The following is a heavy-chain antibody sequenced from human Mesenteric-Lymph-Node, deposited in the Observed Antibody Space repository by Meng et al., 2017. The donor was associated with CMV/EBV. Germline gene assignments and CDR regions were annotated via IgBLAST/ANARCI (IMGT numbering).Heavy chain of an antibody. D-gene: IGHD5-24*01. CDR1: AFTFSSYG. V-gene: IGHV3-23*03. Sequence: GESLKISCAASAFTFSSYGMHWVRQAPGKGLEWVSVIYSGGFSTYYADSVKGRFTISRDNSKNTLYLQMNSLRAEDTAVYYCAKVDRDGYNLYYFDYWGQGTLVTVSS. CDR2: IYSGGFST. CDR3: AKVDRDGYNLYYFDY. J-gene: IGHJ4*02.